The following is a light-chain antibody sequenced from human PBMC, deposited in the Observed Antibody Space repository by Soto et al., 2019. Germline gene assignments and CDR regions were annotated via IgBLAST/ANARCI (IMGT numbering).Light chain of an antibody. CDR3: AVWDDSLTGV. CDR1: TSNIGTNY. J-gene: IGLJ2*01. Sequence: QSVLTQPPSASGTPGQRVTISCSGDTSNIGTNYVYWYQQLPGMAPKLLIFRDNQRPSGVPDRFSGSKSGTSASLAISGLRSDDEADYYCAVWDDSLTGVFGGGTKDTVL. V-gene: IGLV1-47*01. CDR2: RDN.